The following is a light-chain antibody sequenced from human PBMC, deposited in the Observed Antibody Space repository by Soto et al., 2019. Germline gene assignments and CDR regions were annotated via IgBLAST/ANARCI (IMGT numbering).Light chain of an antibody. CDR1: QAVSTW. Sequence: DIQMTQSPSFVSASVGDRVTITCRASQAVSTWLAWYQQKPGDAPKLLIYAASTLQSGVPSRFSGSGSGTDFTLTISCLQSEDFATYYCQQYYSYPWTFGQGTKVEIK. J-gene: IGKJ1*01. CDR3: QQYYSYPWT. CDR2: AAS. V-gene: IGKV1-12*01.